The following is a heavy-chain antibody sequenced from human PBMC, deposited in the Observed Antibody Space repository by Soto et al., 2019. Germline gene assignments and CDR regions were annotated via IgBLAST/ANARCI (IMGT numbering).Heavy chain of an antibody. D-gene: IGHD3-22*01. CDR2: ISAYNGNT. Sequence: ASVKVSCKASGYTFTSYGISWVRQAPGQGLEWMGWISAYNGNTNYAQKLQGRVTMTTDTSTSTAYMELRSLRSDDTAVYYCARLRPYYYDSSGPPYYFHYWGQGHLVTGSS. CDR1: GYTFTSYG. V-gene: IGHV1-18*04. J-gene: IGHJ4*02. CDR3: ARLRPYYYDSSGPPYYFHY.